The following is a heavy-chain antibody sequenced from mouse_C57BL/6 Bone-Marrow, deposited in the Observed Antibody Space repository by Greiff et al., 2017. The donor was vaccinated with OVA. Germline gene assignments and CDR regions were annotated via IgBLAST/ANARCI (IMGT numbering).Heavy chain of an antibody. CDR2: IDPSDSYT. J-gene: IGHJ1*03. V-gene: IGHV1-59*01. CDR3: ARGTTVDWYFDV. Sequence: QVQLQQPGAELVRPGTSVKLSCKASGYTFTSYWMHWVKQRPGQGLEWIGVIDPSDSYTNYNQKFKGKATLTVDTSSSTAYMQLSSLTSEDSAVYCCARGTTVDWYFDVWGTGTTVTVAS. CDR1: GYTFTSYW. D-gene: IGHD1-1*01.